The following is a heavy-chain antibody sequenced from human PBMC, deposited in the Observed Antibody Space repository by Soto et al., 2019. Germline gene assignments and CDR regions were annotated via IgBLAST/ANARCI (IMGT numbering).Heavy chain of an antibody. J-gene: IGHJ6*02. CDR3: PRDRGYCSGGSCSGSGMDV. CDR2: IYYSGST. CDR1: GGTVSSGSYY. D-gene: IGHD2-15*01. V-gene: IGHV4-61*01. Sequence: SETLSLTCTVSGGTVSSGSYYWSWIRQPPGKGLEWIGYIYYSGSTNYNPSLKSRVTISVDTSKNQFSLKLSSVTAADTAVYYCPRDRGYCSGGSCSGSGMDVWGQGTTVTVSS.